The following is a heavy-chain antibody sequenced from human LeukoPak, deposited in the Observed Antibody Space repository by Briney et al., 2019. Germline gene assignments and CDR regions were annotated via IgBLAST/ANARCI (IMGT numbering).Heavy chain of an antibody. Sequence: ASVKVSCKASGYTFTSYYMHWVRQAPGQGREWMGLINPSRGSTSYPQKFNGRVTITRDTSTSIVYMELRSLRSEDTAVYSCARTYYEILTGYYSYFDYWGQGTLVTVSS. V-gene: IGHV1-46*01. D-gene: IGHD3-9*01. CDR1: GYTFTSYY. CDR3: ARTYYEILTGYYSYFDY. CDR2: INPSRGST. J-gene: IGHJ4*02.